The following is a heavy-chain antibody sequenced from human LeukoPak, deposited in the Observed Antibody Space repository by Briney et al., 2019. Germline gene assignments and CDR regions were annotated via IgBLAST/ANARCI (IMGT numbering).Heavy chain of an antibody. V-gene: IGHV1-69*05. D-gene: IGHD1-26*01. CDR1: GGTFSSYA. Sequence: AAVKVSCKASGGTFSSYAISWVRQAPGQGLEWMGGLIPIFGTANYAQKFQGRVTITTDESTSTAYMELSSLRSEDTAVYYCARQGVGAPRERYFDYWGQGTLASVSS. CDR3: ARQGVGAPRERYFDY. CDR2: LIPIFGTA. J-gene: IGHJ4*02.